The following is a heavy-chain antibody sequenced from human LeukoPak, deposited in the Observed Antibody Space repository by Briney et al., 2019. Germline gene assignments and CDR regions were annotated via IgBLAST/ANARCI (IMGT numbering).Heavy chain of an antibody. CDR2: ISGSGGNT. V-gene: IGHV3-23*01. Sequence: GGSLRLSCAASGFTFSSYSMSWVRQAPGKGLEWVSGISGSGGNTYYADSVKGRFTISRDNSKNTLYLQMNSLRAEDTAVYYCARDSTDNPKYSSGWYFDYWGQGTLVTVSS. J-gene: IGHJ4*02. CDR1: GFTFSSYS. D-gene: IGHD6-19*01. CDR3: ARDSTDNPKYSSGWYFDY.